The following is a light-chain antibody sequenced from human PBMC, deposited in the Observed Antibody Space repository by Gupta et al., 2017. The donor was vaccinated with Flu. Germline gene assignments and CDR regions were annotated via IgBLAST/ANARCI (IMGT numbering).Light chain of an antibody. Sequence: EIVLTQSPDTLSLSPGDRATLSCRASQSVMSGYLAWYLQKPGQAPRLLIYGASARAAGIPERFSGSGWGTDFSLTISRLEPEDFALYYCQQEGYPPITFGQGTKVDIK. V-gene: IGKV3-20*01. J-gene: IGKJ1*01. CDR3: QQEGYPPIT. CDR1: QSVMSGY. CDR2: GAS.